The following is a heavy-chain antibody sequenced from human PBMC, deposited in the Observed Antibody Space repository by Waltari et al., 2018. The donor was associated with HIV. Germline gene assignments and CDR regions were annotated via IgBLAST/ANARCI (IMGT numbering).Heavy chain of an antibody. J-gene: IGHJ4*02. V-gene: IGHV3-30-3*01. Sequence: QVQLVEAWGGVVQPGRSLGLSCASSGFTFSSHYINWTHPTPGKWLECVEFISNDGSNTYDADSVKGRFTISRDNSKSTLYLQMNSLRAEDTAIYYCARDYCSSTSCLFDYWGQGTLVTVSS. CDR2: ISNDGSNT. CDR1: GFTFSSHY. D-gene: IGHD2-2*01. CDR3: ARDYCSSTSCLFDY.